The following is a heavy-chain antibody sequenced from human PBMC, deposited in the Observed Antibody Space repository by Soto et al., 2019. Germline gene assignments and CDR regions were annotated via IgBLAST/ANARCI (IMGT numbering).Heavy chain of an antibody. CDR1: GDSITSYY. D-gene: IGHD3-22*01. V-gene: IGHV4-59*01. CDR2: IYYSGST. J-gene: IGHJ4*02. Sequence: QVQLQESGPGLVKPSETLSLTCTVSGDSITSYYWSWIRQPPGKGLEWIGYIYYSGSTSYNPSLKSRVTISLDTSKNQFSLKLSSVIAADTAVYYCARVDSSGYFIFDYWGKGTLVPVSS. CDR3: ARVDSSGYFIFDY.